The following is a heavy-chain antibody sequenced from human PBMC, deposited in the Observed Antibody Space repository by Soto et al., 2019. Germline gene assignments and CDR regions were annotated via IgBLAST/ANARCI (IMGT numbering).Heavy chain of an antibody. CDR2: ITNDSGIK. J-gene: IGHJ4*02. V-gene: IGHV3-48*02. D-gene: IGHD6-19*01. Sequence: WGSPRLSCEASGITFSSYSMNSVPHPPGKGLEWVSYITNDSGIKSYADSVKGRFAISRDNAEKSVYLQMNSLRDEDTAVYYCARVYSSGWYFDYCGQGTLVTVS. CDR3: ARVYSSGWYFDY. CDR1: GITFSSYS.